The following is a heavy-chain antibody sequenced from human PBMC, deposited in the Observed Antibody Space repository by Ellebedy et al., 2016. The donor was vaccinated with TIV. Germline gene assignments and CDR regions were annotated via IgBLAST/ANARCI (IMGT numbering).Heavy chain of an antibody. V-gene: IGHV4-61*08. J-gene: IGHJ6*02. Sequence: MPSETLSLTCTVSGDSVSSGAFYRTWIRLLPGKGLEWIGFIYYGGSTNYNPSLKSRVTISVVTSKNQFSLKLSSVTAADTAGYYCATARRDPYYSGMDVWGQGTTVTVSS. CDR3: ATARRDPYYSGMDV. CDR2: IYYGGST. CDR1: GDSVSSGAFY.